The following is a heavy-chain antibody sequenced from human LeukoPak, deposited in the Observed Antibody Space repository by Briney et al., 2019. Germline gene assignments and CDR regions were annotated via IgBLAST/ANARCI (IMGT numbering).Heavy chain of an antibody. CDR3: TRGHWGLDY. Sequence: GGSLRLSCAASGFTFNNYAMTWVRQAPGKGLEWVSYITNRGTVMQYADSVKGRFTISRDSAGNSLYLQMNSLKAEDTAVYYCTRGHWGLDYWGQGTLVTVSS. V-gene: IGHV3-11*01. CDR2: ITNRGTVM. D-gene: IGHD7-27*01. CDR1: GFTFNNYA. J-gene: IGHJ4*02.